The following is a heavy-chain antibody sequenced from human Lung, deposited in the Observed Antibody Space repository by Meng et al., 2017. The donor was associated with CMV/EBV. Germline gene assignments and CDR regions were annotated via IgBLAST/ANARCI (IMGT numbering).Heavy chain of an antibody. CDR3: VKTGGIPGTTWYFDT. J-gene: IGHJ5*02. CDR2: IYYSGST. V-gene: IGHV4-30-4*02. Sequence: SXTXSLXCTVSPGSISGSDYYWGWIRQPPGKGLEWIGYIYYSGSTYYNPSLKSRLTISVDTSKNQFSLNLKSVTAADTAVYYCVKTGGIPGTTWYFDTWGQGNLVTVSS. CDR1: PGSISGSDYY. D-gene: IGHD1-7*01.